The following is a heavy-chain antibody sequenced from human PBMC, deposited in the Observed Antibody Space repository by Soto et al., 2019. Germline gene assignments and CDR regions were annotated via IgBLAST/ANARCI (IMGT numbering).Heavy chain of an antibody. CDR2: IYYSGST. CDR1: GGSISSGGYY. CDR3: VRHEVVSRGDWFDP. J-gene: IGHJ5*02. D-gene: IGHD6-6*01. Sequence: PSETLSLTCTVSGGSISSGGYYWSWIRQHPGKGLEWIGYIYYSGSTYYNPSLKSRVTISVDTSKNQFSLKLSSVTAADTAVYYWVRHEVVSRGDWFDPRGQRTPVTVSS. V-gene: IGHV4-31*03.